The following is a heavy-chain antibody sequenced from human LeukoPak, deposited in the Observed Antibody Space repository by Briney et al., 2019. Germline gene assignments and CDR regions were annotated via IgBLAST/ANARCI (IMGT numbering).Heavy chain of an antibody. Sequence: SVKVSCKASGGTFSSYAISWVRQAPGQGLEWMGGIIPIFGTANYAQKFQGRVTITADESTSTAYMELSSLRSEDTAVYYCTRDPGGVIAMRYWGQGTLVTVSS. D-gene: IGHD2-21*01. V-gene: IGHV1-69*13. CDR1: GGTFSSYA. CDR2: IIPIFGTA. J-gene: IGHJ4*02. CDR3: TRDPGGVIAMRY.